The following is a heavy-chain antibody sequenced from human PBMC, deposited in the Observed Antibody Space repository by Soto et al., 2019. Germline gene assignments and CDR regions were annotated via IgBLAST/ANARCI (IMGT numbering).Heavy chain of an antibody. CDR3: TRDASRDSSARGWFDP. CDR2: ISSNSAYI. V-gene: IGHV3-21*01. CDR1: GVAFRSFT. Sequence: GPLRLSCAASGVAFRSFTMNWVRKAPGKWLEWVSTISSNSAYIYYTDALRGRFTISRDNAKNSLHLQMNSLRAEDTAVYYCTRDASRDSSARGWFDPWGPGTLVTVSS. D-gene: IGHD6-13*01. J-gene: IGHJ5*02.